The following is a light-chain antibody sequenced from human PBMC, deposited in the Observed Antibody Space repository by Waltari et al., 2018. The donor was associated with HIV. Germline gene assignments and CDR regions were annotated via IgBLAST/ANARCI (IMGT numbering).Light chain of an antibody. Sequence: DIQVTHSPSSLSASLSGSVTIAPRASLDISSGLAGYQYGPGTAPNLLIFAASTLQRGVPSRFSGRGTGTDFTLTISSLKPEDFATDFCQQAHSFPITLGQGKRLDI. CDR2: AAS. CDR3: QQAHSFPIT. V-gene: IGKV1D-12*01. J-gene: IGKJ5*01. CDR1: LDISSG.